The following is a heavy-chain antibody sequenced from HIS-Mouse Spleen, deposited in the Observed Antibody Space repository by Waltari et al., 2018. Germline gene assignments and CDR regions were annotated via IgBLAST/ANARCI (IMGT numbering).Heavy chain of an antibody. CDR2: LYYSGRT. D-gene: IGHD3-10*01. CDR1: GGSISSSSYY. J-gene: IGHJ4*02. CDR3: RSSITMVRGVIITYYFDY. V-gene: IGHV4-39*07. Sequence: QLQLQESGPGLVKPSETLSLTCTVSGGSISSSSYYWGWIRQPPGRGLEGIGSLYYSGRTYHPPSLKSRVTISVDTSKNQFSLKLSSVTAADTAMYYCRSSITMVRGVIITYYFDYWGQGTLVTVSS.